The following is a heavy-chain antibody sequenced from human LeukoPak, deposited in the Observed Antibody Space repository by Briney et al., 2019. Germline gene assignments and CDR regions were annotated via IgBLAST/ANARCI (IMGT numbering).Heavy chain of an antibody. V-gene: IGHV3-23*01. J-gene: IGHJ4*02. Sequence: PGGSLRLSCAASGFTFSSYAMSWVRQAPGKGLEWVSTISGVGGNTYYADSVEGRFTISRDNSKNTLYLHMNSLRAEDTAVFYCAKLRTKYSSSPEDYWGQGTLVTVSS. D-gene: IGHD6-13*01. CDR3: AKLRTKYSSSPEDY. CDR1: GFTFSSYA. CDR2: ISGVGGNT.